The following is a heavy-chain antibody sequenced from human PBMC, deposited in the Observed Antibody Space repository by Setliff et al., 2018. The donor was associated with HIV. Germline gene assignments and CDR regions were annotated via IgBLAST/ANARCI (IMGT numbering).Heavy chain of an antibody. CDR1: GVSISSSRFY. J-gene: IGHJ6*03. CDR2: IYYSGNT. Sequence: ASETLSLTCSVSGVSISSSRFYWAWIRQSPGKGLEWIGNIYYSGNTDYNPSLKSRVTISVDTSKNQFFLKVTSVAAADTAVYYCAGVNTAMARNYYYMDVWGKGTTVTVSS. D-gene: IGHD5-18*01. V-gene: IGHV4-39*01. CDR3: AGVNTAMARNYYYMDV.